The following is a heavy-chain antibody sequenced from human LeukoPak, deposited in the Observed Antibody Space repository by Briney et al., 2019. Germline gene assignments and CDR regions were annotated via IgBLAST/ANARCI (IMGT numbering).Heavy chain of an antibody. D-gene: IGHD2-21*02. CDR1: GFTFSNYE. Sequence: GGSLRLSCAASGFTFSNYEMNWARQAPGKGLGWVSFISSSGSTIYYADSVKGRFTLSRDNAKNSLYLQMNSLRAEDTAVYYFARSHIVVVTATPHYGMDVWGQGTTVTVSS. J-gene: IGHJ6*02. V-gene: IGHV3-48*03. CDR2: ISSSGSTI. CDR3: ARSHIVVVTATPHYGMDV.